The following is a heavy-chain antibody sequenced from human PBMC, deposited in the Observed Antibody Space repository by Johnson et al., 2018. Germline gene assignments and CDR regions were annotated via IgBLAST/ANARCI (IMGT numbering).Heavy chain of an antibody. V-gene: IGHV3-20*04. Sequence: VQLVESGGGVVRPGGSLRLSCAASGFTFDNYGMNWVRQAPGRGLEWVSHIHWNGGSSGYGDSVKGLFTISRDNAKNSLYLQMNSLRAEDTAFYYCARARGYGDGYAFDIWGHGTLVTVSA. J-gene: IGHJ3*02. CDR2: IHWNGGSS. CDR1: GFTFDNYG. CDR3: ARARGYGDGYAFDI. D-gene: IGHD4-17*01.